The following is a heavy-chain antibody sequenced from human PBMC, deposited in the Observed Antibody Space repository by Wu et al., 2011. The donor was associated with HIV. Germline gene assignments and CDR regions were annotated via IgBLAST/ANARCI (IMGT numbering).Heavy chain of an antibody. Sequence: QVQLVQSGAEVKKPGASVKVSCKASGYTFTSYGISWVRQAPGQGLEWIGWIRTYNGETNYAQNLQGRVTVTTDTSTSTVYMEVRSLRSDDTAVYYCARDPPGYPYYFDYWGQGTSVTVSS. CDR3: ARDPPGYPYYFDY. CDR2: IRTYNGET. CDR1: GYTFTSYG. D-gene: IGHD5-12*01. V-gene: IGHV1-18*01. J-gene: IGHJ4*02.